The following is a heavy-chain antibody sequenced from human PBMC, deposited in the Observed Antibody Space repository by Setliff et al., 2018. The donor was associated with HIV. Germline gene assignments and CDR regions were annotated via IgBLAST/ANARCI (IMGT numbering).Heavy chain of an antibody. CDR3: ARDFSTYYSIDS. J-gene: IGHJ4*02. CDR2: ISSSSSYI. D-gene: IGHD3-22*01. CDR1: GFTFSNHV. Sequence: GGSLRLSCAASGFTFSNHVMNWVRQAPGKGLEWVSAISSSSSYIYYADSLKGRFTISRDNAKNSLYLQMTSLRAEDTAVYYCARDFSTYYSIDSWGQGTLVTVSS. V-gene: IGHV3-21*04.